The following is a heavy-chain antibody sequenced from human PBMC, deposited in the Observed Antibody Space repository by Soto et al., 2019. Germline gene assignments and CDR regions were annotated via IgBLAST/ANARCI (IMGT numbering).Heavy chain of an antibody. CDR1: GFTFSSYA. CDR2: ISGSGGST. J-gene: IGHJ6*03. Sequence: GGSLRLSCAASGFTFSSYAMSWVRQAPGKGLEWVSAISGSGGSTYYADSGKGRFTISRDNSKNTLYLQMNSLRAEDTAVYYCAKRGYCSGGSCYSEDYYYYYMDVWGKGTTVTVSS. CDR3: AKRGYCSGGSCYSEDYYYYYMDV. V-gene: IGHV3-23*01. D-gene: IGHD2-15*01.